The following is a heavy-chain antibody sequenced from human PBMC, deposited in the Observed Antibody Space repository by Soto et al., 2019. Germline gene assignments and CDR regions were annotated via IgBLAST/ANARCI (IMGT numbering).Heavy chain of an antibody. V-gene: IGHV4-59*01. CDR2: IFYSGST. CDR1: GGSISGYY. J-gene: IGHJ4*02. Sequence: SETLSLTCTVSGGSISGYYWSWIRQPPGKGLEWIGYIFYSGSTNYNPSLRSRVTISVDTSKNQFSLKLSSVTTADTAMYYCARVGSSGWPPDYWGQGTLVTVSS. D-gene: IGHD6-19*01. CDR3: ARVGSSGWPPDY.